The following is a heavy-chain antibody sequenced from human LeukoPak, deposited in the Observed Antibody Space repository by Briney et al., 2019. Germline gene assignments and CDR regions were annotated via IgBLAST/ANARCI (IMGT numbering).Heavy chain of an antibody. J-gene: IGHJ3*02. D-gene: IGHD1-26*01. CDR1: GGSISTYY. Sequence: PSETLSLTCTVSGGSISTYYWSWIRQPPGEGLEWIGSIYYSGTTHSNPSLKSRATISVDTSKNHVSLKVSSVTAADTAVYYCARGASGTLYDAFDIWGQGTMVTVSS. CDR3: ARGASGTLYDAFDI. CDR2: IYYSGTT. V-gene: IGHV4-59*01.